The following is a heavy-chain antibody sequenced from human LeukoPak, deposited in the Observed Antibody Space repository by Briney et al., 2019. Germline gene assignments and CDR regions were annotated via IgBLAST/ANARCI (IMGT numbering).Heavy chain of an antibody. Sequence: ASVKVSCKASGYTFTGYYMHWVRQAPGQGLEWMGWINPNSGGTNYAQKFQGRVNMTRDTSISTAYMELSRLRSDDTAVYYCARGGPGDGYNFIQFDYWGQGTLVTVSS. CDR1: GYTFTGYY. CDR2: INPNSGGT. CDR3: ARGGPGDGYNFIQFDY. J-gene: IGHJ4*02. D-gene: IGHD5-24*01. V-gene: IGHV1-2*02.